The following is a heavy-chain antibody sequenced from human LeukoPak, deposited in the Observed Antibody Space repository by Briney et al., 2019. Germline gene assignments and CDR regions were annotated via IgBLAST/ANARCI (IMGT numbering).Heavy chain of an antibody. D-gene: IGHD5-24*01. CDR1: GFTFFSYT. J-gene: IGHJ4*02. CDR2: ISSSSSYI. V-gene: IGHV3-21*01. Sequence: GGSLRLSCAASGFTFFSYTMNWVRQAPGKGLEWVSSISSSSSYIYYADSVKGRFTISRDNAKNSLYLQMNSLRAGDTAVYYCARTIEMATISYFDYWGQGTLVTVSS. CDR3: ARTIEMATISYFDY.